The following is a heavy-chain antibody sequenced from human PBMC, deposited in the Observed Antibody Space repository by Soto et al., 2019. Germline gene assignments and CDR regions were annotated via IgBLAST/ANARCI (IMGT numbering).Heavy chain of an antibody. V-gene: IGHV1-69*02. J-gene: IGHJ3*02. D-gene: IGHD2-8*01. Sequence: QVQLVQSGAEVKKPGSSVKVSCKASGGTFSSYTISWVRQAPGQGLEWMGRIIPILGIANYAQKFQGRVTITADKSTSTAYMELSSLRSEDTAVYYCARVEYCTNGVCYRARNYAFDIWGQGTMVTVSS. CDR3: ARVEYCTNGVCYRARNYAFDI. CDR2: IIPILGIA. CDR1: GGTFSSYT.